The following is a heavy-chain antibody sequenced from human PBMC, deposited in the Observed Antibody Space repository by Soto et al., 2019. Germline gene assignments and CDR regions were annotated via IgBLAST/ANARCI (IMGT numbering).Heavy chain of an antibody. Sequence: ASVKVSCKASGYTFTSYAMNWVRQAPGQGLEWMGWINTNTGNPTYAQGFTGRFVFSLDTSVSTAYLQICSLKAEDTAVYYCAREFVAAAGTLDEETFDYWGQGTLVTVSS. V-gene: IGHV7-4-1*01. CDR3: AREFVAAAGTLDEETFDY. J-gene: IGHJ4*02. CDR2: INTNTGNP. CDR1: GYTFTSYA. D-gene: IGHD6-13*01.